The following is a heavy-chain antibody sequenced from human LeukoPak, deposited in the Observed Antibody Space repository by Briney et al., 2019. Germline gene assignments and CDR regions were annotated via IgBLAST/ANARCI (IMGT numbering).Heavy chain of an antibody. CDR3: ARPRRAGGYDSLYYFDS. CDR2: ISYDGSNK. CDR1: GFTFSSYA. D-gene: IGHD5-12*01. J-gene: IGHJ4*02. V-gene: IGHV3-30-3*01. Sequence: PGGSLRLSCAASGFTFSSYAMHWVRQAPGKGLEWVAVISYDGSNKYYADSVKGRFTISRDNSKNTLYLQMNSLRAEDTAVYYCARPRRAGGYDSLYYFDSWGQGTLVTVSS.